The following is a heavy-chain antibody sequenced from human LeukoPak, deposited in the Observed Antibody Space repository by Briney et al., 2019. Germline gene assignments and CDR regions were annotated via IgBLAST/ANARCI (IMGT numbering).Heavy chain of an antibody. CDR1: GGSFSGYY. CDR2: INHSGST. D-gene: IGHD3-3*01. V-gene: IGHV4-34*01. J-gene: IGHJ4*02. CDR3: FRSDFWSGYFY. Sequence: SETLSLTCAVYGGSFSGYYWSWIRQPPGKGLEWIGEINHSGSTNYNPSLKSRVTISVDTSKNQFSLKLSSVTAADTAVYYCFRSDFWSGYFYWGQGTLVTVSS.